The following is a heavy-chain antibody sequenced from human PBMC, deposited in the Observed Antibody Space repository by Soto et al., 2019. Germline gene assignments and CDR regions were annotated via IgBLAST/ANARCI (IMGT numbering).Heavy chain of an antibody. D-gene: IGHD3-3*02. CDR1: GDIFTNFD. Sequence: QVQLVQPGAEVRKPGASVKVSCKASGDIFTNFDFNWVRQATGQGLEWIGWMRANSGDTGLDQKFKGRVSMTRDTSRSTAYMELSTLRAEDTAVYYCARYIYGQGFKAWGQGTLVFVSS. J-gene: IGHJ5*02. V-gene: IGHV1-8*01. CDR2: MRANSGDT. CDR3: ARYIYGQGFKA.